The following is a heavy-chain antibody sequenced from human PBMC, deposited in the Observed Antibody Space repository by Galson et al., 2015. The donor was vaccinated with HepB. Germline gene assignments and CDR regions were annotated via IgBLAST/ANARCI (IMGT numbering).Heavy chain of an antibody. CDR3: ARVEGDYVKDYYYMDV. V-gene: IGHV4-34*01. D-gene: IGHD4-17*01. Sequence: SETLSLTCAVYGRSFSDNYWSWIRQSPGKGLEWIGKINHSGSTNYNPSLKSRVTISVDTSKNQFSLKLSSVTAADTAVYYCARVEGDYVKDYYYMDVWGKGITVTVSS. CDR2: INHSGST. CDR1: GRSFSDNY. J-gene: IGHJ6*03.